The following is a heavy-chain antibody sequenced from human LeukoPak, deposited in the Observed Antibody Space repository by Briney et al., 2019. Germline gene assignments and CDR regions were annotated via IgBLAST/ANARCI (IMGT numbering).Heavy chain of an antibody. J-gene: IGHJ4*02. Sequence: GDSLKISCKGSGYSFTTYWIGWVRQLPGKGLEWMGIIYPGDSDTRNSTSFQGQVTIPAAKPISTAYLQWSSLKASDTAMYYCARRSQEYSYGRHAIDYWGQGTLVTVSS. CDR3: ARRSQEYSYGRHAIDY. D-gene: IGHD5-18*01. V-gene: IGHV5-51*01. CDR2: IYPGDSDT. CDR1: GYSFTTYW.